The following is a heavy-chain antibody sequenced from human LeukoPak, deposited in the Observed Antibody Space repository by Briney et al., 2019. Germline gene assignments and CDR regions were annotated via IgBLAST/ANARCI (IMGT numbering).Heavy chain of an antibody. Sequence: SETLSLTCTVSGGSISSYYWSWIRQPPEKGLEWIGYIYYSGSTNYNPSLKSRVTISVDTSKNQFSLKLSSVTAADTAVYYCARIYDSSGYPAFDIWGQGTMVTVSS. CDR1: GGSISSYY. CDR3: ARIYDSSGYPAFDI. CDR2: IYYSGST. J-gene: IGHJ3*02. V-gene: IGHV4-59*01. D-gene: IGHD3-22*01.